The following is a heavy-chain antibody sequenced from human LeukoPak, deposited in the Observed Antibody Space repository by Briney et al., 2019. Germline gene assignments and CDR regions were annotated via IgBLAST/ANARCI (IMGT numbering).Heavy chain of an antibody. CDR3: ASRYCSSTSGYYYGMDV. V-gene: IGHV4-34*01. Sequence: SETLSLTCAVYGGSFSGYYWSWIRQPPGKGLEWSGEINHSGSTNYNPSLKSRVTISVDTSKNQFSLKLSSVIAADTAVYYCASRYCSSTSGYYYGMDVWGQGTTVTVSS. CDR1: GGSFSGYY. J-gene: IGHJ6*02. CDR2: INHSGST. D-gene: IGHD2-2*01.